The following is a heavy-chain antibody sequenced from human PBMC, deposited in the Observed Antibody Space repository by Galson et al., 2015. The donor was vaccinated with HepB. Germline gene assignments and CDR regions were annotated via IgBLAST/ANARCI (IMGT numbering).Heavy chain of an antibody. J-gene: IGHJ6*02. D-gene: IGHD3-9*01. CDR3: AGLYYDILTGYSNGMDV. CDR2: ISYDGSNK. V-gene: IGHV3-33*01. Sequence: SLRLSCAASGFTFNNYGMHWVRQAPGRGLEWVAFISYDGSNKFYADSVKGRFTISRDNSKNTLFLQMSSLRAEDTAVYFCAGLYYDILTGYSNGMDVWGQGTTVTVSS. CDR1: GFTFNNYG.